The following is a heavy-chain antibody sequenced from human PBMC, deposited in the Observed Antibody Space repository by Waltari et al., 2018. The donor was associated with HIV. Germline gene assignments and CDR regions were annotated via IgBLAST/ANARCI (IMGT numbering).Heavy chain of an antibody. V-gene: IGHV3-53*01. CDR2: IYSGGST. Sequence: EVQLVESGGGLIQPGGSLRLSCAASGFTVSSNYMSWVRQAPGKGREWVSVIYSGGSTYYADSLKGRFTISRDNSKNTLYLQMNSLRAEDTAVYYCARVGYYGSGSYAFDIWGQGTMVTVSS. D-gene: IGHD3-10*01. CDR1: GFTVSSNY. J-gene: IGHJ3*02. CDR3: ARVGYYGSGSYAFDI.